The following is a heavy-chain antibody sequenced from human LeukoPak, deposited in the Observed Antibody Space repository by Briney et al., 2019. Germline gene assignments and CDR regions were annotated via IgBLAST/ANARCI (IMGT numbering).Heavy chain of an antibody. CDR3: AREHVHGDYGPLDY. CDR2: INPNSGGT. V-gene: IGHV1-2*02. Sequence: ASVKVSCKASGYTFTGYYMHWVRQAPGQGLEWMGWINPNSGGTNYAQKFQGRVTMTRDTSISTAYMELSRLRSDDTAVYHCAREHVHGDYGPLDYWGQGTLVTVSS. D-gene: IGHD4-17*01. J-gene: IGHJ4*02. CDR1: GYTFTGYY.